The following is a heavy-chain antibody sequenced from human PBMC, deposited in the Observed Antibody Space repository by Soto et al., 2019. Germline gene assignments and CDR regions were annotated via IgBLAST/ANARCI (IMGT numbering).Heavy chain of an antibody. CDR1: GFTFSSYW. V-gene: IGHV3-7*01. CDR2: IKQDGSEK. J-gene: IGHJ5*02. D-gene: IGHD2-2*01. Sequence: GGSLRLSCAASGFTFSSYWMSWVRQAPGKGLEWVANIKQDGSEKYYVDSVKGRFTISRDNAKNSLYLQMNSLRAEDTAVYYCARDSCSSTSCYDNWFDPWGQGTLVTRLL. CDR3: ARDSCSSTSCYDNWFDP.